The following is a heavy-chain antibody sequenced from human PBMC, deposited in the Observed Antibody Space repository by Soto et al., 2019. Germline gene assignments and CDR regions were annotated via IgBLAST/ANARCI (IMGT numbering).Heavy chain of an antibody. J-gene: IGHJ4*02. Sequence: SETLSLTCTVSGGSISSSSSYWGWIRQPPGKGLEWIGYIYYIGNTNYNPSLRSRVTISIDTSKNQISLNLTSVSAANTAVYYCARHATRSYEHWGQGTLVTVSS. CDR3: ARHATRSYEH. CDR1: GGSISSSSSY. D-gene: IGHD3-22*01. CDR2: IYYIGNT. V-gene: IGHV4-61*05.